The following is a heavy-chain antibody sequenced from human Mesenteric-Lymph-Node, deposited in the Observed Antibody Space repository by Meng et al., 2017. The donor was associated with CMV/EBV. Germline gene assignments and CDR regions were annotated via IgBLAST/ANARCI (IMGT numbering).Heavy chain of an antibody. CDR1: GYPISSAYF. D-gene: IGHD2-21*01. CDR3: ARGIKVYCGTDSCPDWFDP. J-gene: IGHJ5*02. Sequence: GSLRLSCNVFGYPISSAYFWGWIRQPPGKGLEWIGTIYDSGTTHYNPSLRSRVTMSQDTSKNHFSLKLSSVTASDTAVYYCARGIKVYCGTDSCPDWFDPWGQGTLVTVSS. CDR2: IYDSGTT. V-gene: IGHV4-38-2*02.